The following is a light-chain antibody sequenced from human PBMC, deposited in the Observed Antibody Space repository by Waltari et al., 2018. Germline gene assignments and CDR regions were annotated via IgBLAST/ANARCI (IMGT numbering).Light chain of an antibody. Sequence: EIVMTQSPLSLPVTPGEPASSSCSSSQSILYSNGNNYLDWYLQKPGQSPQLLIYLGSNRASGVPDRISGSGSGTDFTLKISRVEAEDVGIYYCMQTLQTPKTFGQGTKVEIK. CDR1: QSILYSNGNNY. V-gene: IGKV2-28*01. J-gene: IGKJ1*01. CDR2: LGS. CDR3: MQTLQTPKT.